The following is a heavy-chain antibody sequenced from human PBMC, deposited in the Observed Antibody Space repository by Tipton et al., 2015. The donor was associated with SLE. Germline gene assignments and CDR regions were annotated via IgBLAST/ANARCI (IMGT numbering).Heavy chain of an antibody. D-gene: IGHD2-15*01. J-gene: IGHJ4*02. CDR2: ISYEGTIQ. CDR3: ARGLAATRGGYFDY. CDR1: GFTFNSYG. V-gene: IGHV3-30-3*01. Sequence: SLRLSCAASGFTFNSYGFHWVRQAPGRGLEWLTFISYEGTIQYYADSVKGRFTISRDNSKNTLYLQMNSLRAEDTAVYYCARGLAATRGGYFDYWGQGTLVTVSS.